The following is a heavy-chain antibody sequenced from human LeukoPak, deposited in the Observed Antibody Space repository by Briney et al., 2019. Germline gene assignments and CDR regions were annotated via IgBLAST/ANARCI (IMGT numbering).Heavy chain of an antibody. CDR2: ISGRGDST. D-gene: IGHD2-8*01. CDR3: AKHARRGPHWFDP. CDR1: GFTFSTYA. J-gene: IGHJ5*02. Sequence: LSGGSLRLSCAASGFTFSTYAMSWVRQAPGKGLEWVSVISGRGDSTYYADSVKGRFTISRDNSKNTLYLQMNSLRADDTAVYYCAKHARRGPHWFDPWGQGTLVTVSS. V-gene: IGHV3-23*01.